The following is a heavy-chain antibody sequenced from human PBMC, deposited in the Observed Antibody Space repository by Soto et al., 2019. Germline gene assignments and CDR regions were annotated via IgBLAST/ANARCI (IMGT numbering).Heavy chain of an antibody. CDR1: GGSISSYY. CDR2: IYYSGST. CDR3: ARYSSGSPYYYYGMDG. D-gene: IGHD3-22*01. J-gene: IGHJ6*02. Sequence: SETLSLTCTVSGGSISSYYWSWIRQPPGKGLEWIGYIYYSGSTNYNPSLKSRVTISVDTSKNQFSLKLSSVTAADTAVYYCARYSSGSPYYYYGMDGWGQGTTVNVSS. V-gene: IGHV4-59*01.